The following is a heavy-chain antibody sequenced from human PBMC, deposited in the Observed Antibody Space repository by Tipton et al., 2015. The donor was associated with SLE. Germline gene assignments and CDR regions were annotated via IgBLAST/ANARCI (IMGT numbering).Heavy chain of an antibody. CDR3: ARDSSGGYEPSVRAFDI. V-gene: IGHV4-59*01. CDR2: IYYSGST. Sequence: TLSLTCTVSGGSINSYYWSWIRQPPGKGLEWIGYIYYSGSTNYNPSLKSRVTISVDTSKNQFSLKLSPVTAADTAVYDCARDSSGGYEPSVRAFDIWGQGTSDPVSS. CDR1: GGSINSYY. D-gene: IGHD6-19*01. J-gene: IGHJ3*02.